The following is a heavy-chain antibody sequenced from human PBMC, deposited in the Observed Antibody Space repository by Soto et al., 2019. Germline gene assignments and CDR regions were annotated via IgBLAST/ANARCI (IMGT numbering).Heavy chain of an antibody. J-gene: IGHJ4*02. CDR3: ARVYYDSSGYYYDY. Sequence: SETLSLTCADSGGSISSGGYSWSWIRQAPGKGLEWIGYIYHSGSTYYNPSLKSRVTISVDRSKNQFSLKLSSVTAADTAVYYCARVYYDSSGYYYDYWGQGTLVTVSS. CDR1: GGSISSGGYS. V-gene: IGHV4-30-2*01. CDR2: IYHSGST. D-gene: IGHD3-22*01.